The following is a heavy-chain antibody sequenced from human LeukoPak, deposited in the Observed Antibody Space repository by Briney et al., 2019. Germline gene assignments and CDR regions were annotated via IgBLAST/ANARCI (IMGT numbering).Heavy chain of an antibody. Sequence: PSETLSLTCTVSGGSISSDYWSWIRQPAGKGLEWIGRMHSSGTTNYNPSLQSRVSISMDTSKNQFSLKLSSVTAADTAVYYCARVGSADSLYYYYGMDVWGQGTTVTVSS. J-gene: IGHJ6*02. V-gene: IGHV4-4*07. CDR2: MHSSGTT. CDR1: GGSISSDY. D-gene: IGHD2-15*01. CDR3: ARVGSADSLYYYYGMDV.